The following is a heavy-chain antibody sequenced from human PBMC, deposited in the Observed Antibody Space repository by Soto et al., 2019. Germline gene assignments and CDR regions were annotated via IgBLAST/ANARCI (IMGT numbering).Heavy chain of an antibody. D-gene: IGHD1-7*01. CDR2: MNPNSGNT. CDR1: GYTFTSHD. CDR3: ARGRLGLSVLFDY. Sequence: ASVKVSCKASGYTFTSHDINWVRQATGQGLEWMGWMNPNSGNTEYAQKFQGRVTMTRNISISTAYMELSSLRSEDTAVYYCARGRLGLSVLFDYWGQGALVTVSS. V-gene: IGHV1-8*01. J-gene: IGHJ4*02.